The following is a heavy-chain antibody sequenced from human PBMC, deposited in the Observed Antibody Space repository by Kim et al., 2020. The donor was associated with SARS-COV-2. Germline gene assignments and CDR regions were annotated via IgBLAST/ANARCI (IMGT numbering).Heavy chain of an antibody. CDR3: ARGYRSSTDNWFDP. J-gene: IGHJ5*02. V-gene: IGHV1-2*06. CDR2: INPNSGGA. D-gene: IGHD5-12*01. Sequence: ASVKVSCKASGYTFTGYYIHWVRQAPGQGLEWMGRINPNSGGAHYAQTFQGRVTMTRDTSISTVYMEVSGLRSDDTAEYYCARGYRSSTDNWFDPWGQGTLVTVST. CDR1: GYTFTGYY.